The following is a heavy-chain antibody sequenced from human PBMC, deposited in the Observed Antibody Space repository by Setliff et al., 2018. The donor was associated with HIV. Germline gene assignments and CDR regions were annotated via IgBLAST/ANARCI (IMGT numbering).Heavy chain of an antibody. CDR1: GGSFSAYY. D-gene: IGHD3-10*01. V-gene: IGHV4-34*01. Sequence: SETLSLTCAVYGGSFSAYYWSWIRQSPGKGLEWIGAINHGGSTNYNPSLKSRVTISLDTSKNQFSLKLSAVTAADTAVYYCARDNSYYYGSGSHYWYGMDVWGQGTTVTVSS. CDR2: INHGGST. J-gene: IGHJ6*01. CDR3: ARDNSYYYGSGSHYWYGMDV.